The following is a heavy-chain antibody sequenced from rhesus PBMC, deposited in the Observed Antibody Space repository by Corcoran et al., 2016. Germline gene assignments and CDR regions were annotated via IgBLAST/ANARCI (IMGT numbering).Heavy chain of an antibody. V-gene: IGHV2-174*01. CDR1: GFSLTTSGMG. Sequence: QVTLKESGPALVKPTQTLTLTCTFSGFSLTTSGMGVGWIRQPPGKALEWLALIYWDDDKRYSTSLQYMLTISKDISQSQVVLTMTNMDPVDTATYSCARGNWNYRTFGFWRQGLRVTVSS. J-gene: IGHJ3*01. CDR2: IYWDDDK. D-gene: IGHD1-26*01. CDR3: ARGNWNYRTFGF.